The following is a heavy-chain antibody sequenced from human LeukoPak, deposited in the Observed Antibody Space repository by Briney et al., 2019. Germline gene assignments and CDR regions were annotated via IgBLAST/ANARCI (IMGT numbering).Heavy chain of an antibody. D-gene: IGHD2-15*01. CDR3: ARVRCSGGSCYLFDY. Sequence: SETLSLTCTVSGGSISSYYWSWIRQPPGKGLEWIGYIYYSGSTNYNPSPKSRVTISVDTSKNQFSLKLSSVTAADTAVYYCARVRCSGGSCYLFDYWGQGTLVTVSS. V-gene: IGHV4-59*01. J-gene: IGHJ4*02. CDR1: GGSISSYY. CDR2: IYYSGST.